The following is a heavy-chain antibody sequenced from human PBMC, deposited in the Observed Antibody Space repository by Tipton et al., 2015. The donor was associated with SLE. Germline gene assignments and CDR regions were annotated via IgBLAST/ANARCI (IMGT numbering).Heavy chain of an antibody. CDR2: INQSGST. Sequence: TLSLTCAVYGGSFSGHYWSWIRQPPGKGLEWIGEINQSGSTNYNPSLKSRLIMSVDASKNQFSLKLSSVTAADTAVYYCARGRGSYGGYYYYYYMDVWGKGTTVTVSS. CDR3: ARGRGSYGGYYYYYYMDV. CDR1: GGSFSGHY. V-gene: IGHV4-34*01. D-gene: IGHD5-18*01. J-gene: IGHJ6*03.